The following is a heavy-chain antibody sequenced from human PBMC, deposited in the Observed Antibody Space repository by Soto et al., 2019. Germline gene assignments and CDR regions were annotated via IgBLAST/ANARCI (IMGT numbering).Heavy chain of an antibody. CDR2: IWYDGSNK. CDR3: ARDPGIYCSSTSCYTSTHSFDY. V-gene: IGHV3-33*01. J-gene: IGHJ4*02. CDR1: GFTFSSYG. D-gene: IGHD2-2*02. Sequence: PGGSLRLSCAASGFTFSSYGMHWVRQAPGKGLEWVAVIWYDGSNKYYADSVKGRFTISRDNSKNTLYLQMNSLRAEDTAVYYCARDPGIYCSSTSCYTSTHSFDYWGQGTLVTVSS.